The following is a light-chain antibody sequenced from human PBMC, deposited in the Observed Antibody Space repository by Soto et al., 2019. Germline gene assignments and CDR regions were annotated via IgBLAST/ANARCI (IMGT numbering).Light chain of an antibody. Sequence: NFMLTQPHSVSESPGKTVTISCTRSSGSIASHYVQWYQQRPDSSPTTVIYEDNQRPSGVPDRFSGSIDSSSNSASLTISGLKTEDEADYYCQSYDSNNWVFGGGTKVTVL. CDR2: EDN. V-gene: IGLV6-57*01. J-gene: IGLJ2*01. CDR3: QSYDSNNWV. CDR1: SGSIASHY.